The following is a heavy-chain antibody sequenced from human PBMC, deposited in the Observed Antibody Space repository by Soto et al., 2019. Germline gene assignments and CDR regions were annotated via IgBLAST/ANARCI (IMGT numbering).Heavy chain of an antibody. D-gene: IGHD6-19*01. CDR1: GYSISSGSY. V-gene: IGHV4-38-2*02. CDR2: IYHGGTT. J-gene: IGHJ4*01. CDR3: ARVHVMVVAGSTFDD. Sequence: XETLSLTCTVSGYSISSGSYGAWIRQPPGKGPEWIASIYHGGTTFYNPSLKSRITISVDTSNNQFSLKLTSVTAADTAVYYCARVHVMVVAGSTFDDWGHGTLVTVSS.